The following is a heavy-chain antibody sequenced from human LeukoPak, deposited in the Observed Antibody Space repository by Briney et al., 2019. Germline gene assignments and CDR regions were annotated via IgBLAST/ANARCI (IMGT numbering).Heavy chain of an antibody. V-gene: IGHV4-61*01. CDR3: ASRKLGNDY. CDR1: GGSISSSSYY. Sequence: SETLSLTCTVSGGSISSSSYYWSWIRQPPGKGLEWIGYIYYSGSTNYNPSLKSRVAISVDTSKNQFSLKLSSVTAADTAVYYCASRKLGNDYWGQGTLVTVSS. D-gene: IGHD7-27*01. CDR2: IYYSGST. J-gene: IGHJ4*02.